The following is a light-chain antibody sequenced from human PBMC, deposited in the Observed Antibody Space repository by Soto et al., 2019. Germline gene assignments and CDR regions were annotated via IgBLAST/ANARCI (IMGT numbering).Light chain of an antibody. CDR3: TSYTGINTLEV. CDR1: SSDIGAYNY. V-gene: IGLV2-14*03. CDR2: DVN. Sequence: QSALTQPASVSGSPGQSITISCTGTSSDIGAYNYVSWYRQHPGKAPQLLIYDVNNRPSGVSHRFSGSKSGNTASLTISGLQSEDEADYFCTSYTGINTLEVFGPGTKLTVL. J-gene: IGLJ1*01.